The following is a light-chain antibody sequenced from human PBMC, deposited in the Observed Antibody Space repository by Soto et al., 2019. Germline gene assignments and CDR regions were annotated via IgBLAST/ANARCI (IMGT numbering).Light chain of an antibody. J-gene: IGKJ1*01. CDR3: QLYGSSPKT. CDR2: GAS. CDR1: QTISSNY. V-gene: IGKV3-20*01. Sequence: EIVLTQSPGTLSLSPGERATLSCGATQTISSNYLAWYQQKPGQAPKLLIHGASTRATGIPDRFSGSGSGTDFTLTISRLEPEDFAVYYCQLYGSSPKTFGQGTKVEV.